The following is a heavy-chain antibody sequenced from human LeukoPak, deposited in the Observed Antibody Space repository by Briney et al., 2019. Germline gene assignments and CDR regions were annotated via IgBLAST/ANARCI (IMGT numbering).Heavy chain of an antibody. J-gene: IGHJ4*02. CDR3: SRAWETSGYYSGY. D-gene: IGHD3-3*01. V-gene: IGHV3-49*04. Sequence: TGGSLRLSCTASGFTFADYAMSWVRQAPGKGLEWVGFIRSKAYGGTTEYAASVRGRFTISRDDSKNIAYLQMSSLETEDTAVYYCSRAWETSGYYSGYWGQGTLVTVSS. CDR2: IRSKAYGGTT. CDR1: GFTFADYA.